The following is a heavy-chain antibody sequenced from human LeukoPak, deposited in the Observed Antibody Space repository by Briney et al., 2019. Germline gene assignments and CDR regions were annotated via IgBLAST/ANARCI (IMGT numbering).Heavy chain of an antibody. V-gene: IGHV4-34*01. CDR1: GGSFSGYY. Sequence: SETLSLTCAVYGGSFSGYYWSWIRQPPGKGLEWIASIYYSGRTDYNPSLKSRVTISVDTSKNQFSLKLNSVTATDTVVYYCARQGSKIATELVPFFIWGEGTMVTVSS. CDR2: IYYSGRT. D-gene: IGHD2-21*02. CDR3: ARQGSKIATELVPFFI. J-gene: IGHJ3*02.